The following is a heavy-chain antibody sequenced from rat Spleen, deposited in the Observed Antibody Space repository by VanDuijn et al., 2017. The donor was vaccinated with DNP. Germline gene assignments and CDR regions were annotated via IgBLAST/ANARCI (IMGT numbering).Heavy chain of an antibody. Sequence: EVQLVESGGGLVQPGRSLKLSCAASGFTFSNYGMAWVRQAPTKGLEWVASISTGGGNTYYPDSVKGRFTISRDNAKNTLYLQMNSLRSEDTATYYCARGEGLTGTSDWCAYWGQGTLVTVSS. CDR2: ISTGGGNT. CDR3: ARGEGLTGTSDWCAY. J-gene: IGHJ3*01. D-gene: IGHD5-1*01. CDR1: GFTFSNYG. V-gene: IGHV5S13*01.